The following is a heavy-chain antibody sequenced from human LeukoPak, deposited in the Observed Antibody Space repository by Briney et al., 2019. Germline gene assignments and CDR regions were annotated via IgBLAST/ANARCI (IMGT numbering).Heavy chain of an antibody. J-gene: IGHJ4*02. CDR1: GFTFSTFA. V-gene: IGHV3-23*01. Sequence: GGSLRLSCAASGFTFSTFAMSWVRQAPGKGLEWVSAIGASDGSTYYADSVMGRFTISRDNSKNMVFLQMNSLRAEDTAVYYCAKDSAILTGYSTFWGQGTLVTVSS. CDR2: IGASDGST. CDR3: AKDSAILTGYSTF. D-gene: IGHD3-9*01.